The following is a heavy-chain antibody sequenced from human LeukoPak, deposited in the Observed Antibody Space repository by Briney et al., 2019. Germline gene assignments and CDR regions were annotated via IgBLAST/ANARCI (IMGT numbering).Heavy chain of an antibody. D-gene: IGHD6-6*01. CDR3: ARSSYSSSSSV. Sequence: GGSLRLSRAASGFTFGAYTINWVRQAPGKGLEWVSCIFSRSESILYADSVKGRFTISRDNAKNLLYLQMDSLRVEDTAVYYCARSSYSSSSSVWGQGTMVTVSS. V-gene: IGHV3-21*04. CDR1: GFTFGAYT. J-gene: IGHJ3*01. CDR2: IFSRSESI.